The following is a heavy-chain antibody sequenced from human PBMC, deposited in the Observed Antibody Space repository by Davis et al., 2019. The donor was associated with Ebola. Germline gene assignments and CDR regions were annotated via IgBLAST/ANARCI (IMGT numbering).Heavy chain of an antibody. CDR3: AKQLRSGLMYDGMDV. Sequence: GGSLRLSCAGSGFSFRSYGIHWVRQAPGKGLECVAVISYDGNQKYYADSVKGRFTISRENSKNSIFLQLNSLRAEDTAVYYCAKQLRSGLMYDGMDVWGQGTTVTVSS. D-gene: IGHD3-3*01. V-gene: IGHV3-30*18. CDR2: ISYDGNQK. J-gene: IGHJ6*02. CDR1: GFSFRSYG.